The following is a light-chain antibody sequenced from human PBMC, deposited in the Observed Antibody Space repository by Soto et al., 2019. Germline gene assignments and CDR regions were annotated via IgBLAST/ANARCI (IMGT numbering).Light chain of an antibody. J-gene: IGKJ1*01. V-gene: IGKV1-5*01. CDR3: QQYNTYSPERT. CDR2: DAS. Sequence: DIQMTQSPSTLSASAGDRVTITCRASQSIGTWLAWYQQKPGKAPKLLIYDASSLESGVPSRFSGSGSGTEFTLTISSLQPDDFATYYCQQYNTYSPERTFGQGTKVDIK. CDR1: QSIGTW.